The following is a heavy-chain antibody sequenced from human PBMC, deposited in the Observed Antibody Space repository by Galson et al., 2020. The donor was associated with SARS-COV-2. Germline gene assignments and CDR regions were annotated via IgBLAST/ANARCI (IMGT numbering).Heavy chain of an antibody. CDR2: IPYRGST. V-gene: IGHV4-59*13. Sequence: ASETLSLTGTVSGGSISLYYWSWIRQPPGKGLEWTGLIPYRGSTNYSPSLVSRVTISVDTPKNQFSLNLRSVTAADTAVYYCARAGDHSGSRTHYFNYWGQGTLVTVSS. J-gene: IGHJ4*02. CDR3: ARAGDHSGSRTHYFNY. D-gene: IGHD7-27*01. CDR1: GGSISLYY.